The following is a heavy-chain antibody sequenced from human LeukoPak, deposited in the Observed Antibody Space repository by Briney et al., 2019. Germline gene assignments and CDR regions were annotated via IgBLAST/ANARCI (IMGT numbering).Heavy chain of an antibody. J-gene: IGHJ4*02. Sequence: SETLSLTCAVYGGSFSGYYWGWIRQPPGKGLEWIGSMYHTGTTSYNPSLRSRVTMSADTSKNQFSLELRSVTAADTAVYYCARVLDYYGSGTRDFDYWGQGTLVTVSS. D-gene: IGHD3-10*01. CDR1: GGSFSGYY. CDR3: ARVLDYYGSGTRDFDY. V-gene: IGHV4-38-2*01. CDR2: MYHTGTT.